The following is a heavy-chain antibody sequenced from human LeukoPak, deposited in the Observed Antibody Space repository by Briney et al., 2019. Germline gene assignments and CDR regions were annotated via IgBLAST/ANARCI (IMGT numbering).Heavy chain of an antibody. J-gene: IGHJ4*02. CDR1: GFTFSSYE. V-gene: IGHV3-48*03. CDR2: ISSSGSTI. Sequence: GGSLRLSCAASGFTFSSYEMNWVRQAPGKGLEWVSYISSSGSTIYYADSVKGRFTISRDNAKSSLYLQMNSLRADDTAVYYCARVYSSTVPYYFDYWGQGTLVTVSA. D-gene: IGHD2-2*01. CDR3: ARVYSSTVPYYFDY.